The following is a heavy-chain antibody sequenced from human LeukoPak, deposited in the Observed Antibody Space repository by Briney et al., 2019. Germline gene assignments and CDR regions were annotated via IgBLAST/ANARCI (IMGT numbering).Heavy chain of an antibody. V-gene: IGHV3-7*01. D-gene: IGHD3-22*01. CDR2: IKQDGSEK. Sequence: GGSLRLSCAASGFTFSSYWMSWVRQAPGKGLEWVANIKQDGSEKYYVDSVTGRFTISRDNAKNSLYLQMNSLRAEDTAVYYCARAKYYDSRGPDYWGQGTLVTVSS. J-gene: IGHJ4*02. CDR3: ARAKYYDSRGPDY. CDR1: GFTFSSYW.